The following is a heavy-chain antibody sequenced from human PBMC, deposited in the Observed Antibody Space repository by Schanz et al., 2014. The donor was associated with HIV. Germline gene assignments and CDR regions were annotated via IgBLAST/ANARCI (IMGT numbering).Heavy chain of an antibody. CDR3: ARDSPVSSSPLDY. Sequence: QVQLVQSGAEVKKPGSEEKEEGRASGGNRRKDTFSWVRQAPGQGLEWMGGIIPLFGTSNYAQKFQGRATITADESTSTAYMELSSLRSEDTAVYYCARDSPVSSSPLDYWGQGTLVTVSS. CDR2: IIPLFGTS. CDR1: GGNRRKDT. D-gene: IGHD4-4*01. J-gene: IGHJ4*02. V-gene: IGHV1-69*01.